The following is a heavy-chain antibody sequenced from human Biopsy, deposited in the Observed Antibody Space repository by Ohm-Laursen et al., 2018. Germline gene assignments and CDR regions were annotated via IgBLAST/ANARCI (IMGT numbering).Heavy chain of an antibody. Sequence: PSETLSLTCCVSGGSISSRNHYWGWLRQPPGKGLEWIGHVYYSGSTFYNSSLESRVTVSVDASKNQFHLRLTSMSASDTAVYYCARHSLDDFWSGAHYYFDYWGLGTLVIVSS. CDR1: GGSISSRNHY. J-gene: IGHJ4*02. V-gene: IGHV4-39*01. CDR2: VYYSGST. CDR3: ARHSLDDFWSGAHYYFDY. D-gene: IGHD3-3*01.